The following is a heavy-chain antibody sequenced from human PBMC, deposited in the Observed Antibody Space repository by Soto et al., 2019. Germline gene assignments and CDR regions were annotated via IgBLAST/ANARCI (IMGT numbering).Heavy chain of an antibody. D-gene: IGHD3-9*01. CDR2: ISGRGGST. J-gene: IGHJ4*02. Sequence: PGGSLRLSCAASGFTFSDYDMAWVRQSPGKGLEWVSVISGRGGSTYYADSVKGRFTISRDNSKNTLYLQLHSLRAEDTAVYYCAREGHLYLHPLDSWGQGTLVTVSS. V-gene: IGHV3-23*01. CDR3: AREGHLYLHPLDS. CDR1: GFTFSDYD.